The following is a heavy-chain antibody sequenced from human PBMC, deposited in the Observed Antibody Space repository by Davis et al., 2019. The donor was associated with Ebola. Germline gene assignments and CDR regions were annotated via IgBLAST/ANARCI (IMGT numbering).Heavy chain of an antibody. CDR1: GYTFTSYG. Sequence: ASVKVSCKASGYTFTSYGISWVRQAPGQGLEWMGWINTNTGNPTYAQGFTGRFVFSLDTSVSTAYLQISSLKAEDTAVYYCARDQAYYYDSSGYYWDYYYYGMDVWGQGTTVTVSS. CDR3: ARDQAYYYDSSGYYWDYYYYGMDV. J-gene: IGHJ6*02. CDR2: INTNTGNP. D-gene: IGHD3-22*01. V-gene: IGHV7-4-1*02.